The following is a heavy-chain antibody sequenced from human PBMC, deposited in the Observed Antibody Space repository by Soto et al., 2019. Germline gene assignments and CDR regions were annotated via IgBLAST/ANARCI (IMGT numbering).Heavy chain of an antibody. CDR1: GGTFSSYA. CDR2: IIPIFGTA. V-gene: IGHV1-69*06. Sequence: QVQLVQSGAEVKKPGSSVKVSCKASGGTFSSYAISWVRQAPGQGLEWMGGIIPIFGTANYAQKFQGRVTITADKSTSTAYMGLSSLRSEDTAVYYCARAWTDGYYYYYYGMDVWGQGTTVTVSS. CDR3: ARAWTDGYYYYYYGMDV. D-gene: IGHD1-1*01. J-gene: IGHJ6*02.